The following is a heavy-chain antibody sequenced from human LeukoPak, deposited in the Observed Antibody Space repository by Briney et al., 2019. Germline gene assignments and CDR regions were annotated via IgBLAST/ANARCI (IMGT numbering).Heavy chain of an antibody. Sequence: GGSLRLSCAASGFTFSSYWMHWVRQAPGKGLVWVSRIKSDGKTNYTDSVKGRFTISRDNAKNTVSLQMNSLRAEDTGVYYCARAPSEIGGYYPEYFRHWGQGTLVTVSS. CDR1: GFTFSSYW. D-gene: IGHD3-22*01. V-gene: IGHV3-74*01. J-gene: IGHJ1*01. CDR3: ARAPSEIGGYYPEYFRH. CDR2: IKSDGKT.